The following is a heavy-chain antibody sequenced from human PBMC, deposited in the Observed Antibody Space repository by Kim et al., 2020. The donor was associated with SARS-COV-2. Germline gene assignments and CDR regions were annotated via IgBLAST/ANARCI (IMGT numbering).Heavy chain of an antibody. Sequence: SETLSLTCAVYGGSFSGYYWSWIRQPPGKGLEWIGEINHSGSTNYNPSLKSRVTISVDTSKNQFSLKLSSVTAADTAVYYCARASDGSGSYYNPFDYW. V-gene: IGHV4-34*01. CDR3: ARASDGSGSYYNPFDY. D-gene: IGHD3-10*01. J-gene: IGHJ4*01. CDR1: GGSFSGYY. CDR2: INHSGST.